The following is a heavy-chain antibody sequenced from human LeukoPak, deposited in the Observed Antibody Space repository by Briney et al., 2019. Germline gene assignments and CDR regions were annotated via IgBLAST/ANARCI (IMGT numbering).Heavy chain of an antibody. CDR2: IKQDGSEK. V-gene: IGHV3-7*01. D-gene: IGHD5/OR15-5a*01. CDR3: ANVFYYGMEV. Sequence: GGSLRLSCAASGLIVSNYWMSWVSQAPGKGLEWVANIKQDGSEKYYVDSVKGRFTISRDNVKNSLYLQMNSLRAEDTAVYYCANVFYYGMEVWGQGTTVTVSS. J-gene: IGHJ6*02. CDR1: GLIVSNYW.